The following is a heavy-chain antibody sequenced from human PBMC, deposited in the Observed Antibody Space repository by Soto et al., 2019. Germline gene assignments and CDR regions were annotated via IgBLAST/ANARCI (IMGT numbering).Heavy chain of an antibody. CDR2: ISYSGST. D-gene: IGHD3-10*01. CDR3: ARDLRRSGSYSNFDY. CDR1: GDSIGSYY. J-gene: IGHJ4*02. V-gene: IGHV4-59*01. Sequence: SETLSLTCTVSGDSIGSYYWSWIRQPPGKGLEWIGYISYSGSTNYNPSLKSRVTISVDTSKNQFSLKLSSVTAADTAVYYCARDLRRSGSYSNFDYWGQGTQVTVSP.